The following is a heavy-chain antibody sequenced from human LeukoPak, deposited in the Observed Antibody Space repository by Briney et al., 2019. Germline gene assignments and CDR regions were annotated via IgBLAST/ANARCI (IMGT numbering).Heavy chain of an antibody. CDR1: GFTFSSYA. J-gene: IGHJ4*02. Sequence: GGSLRLSCTTSGFTFSSYAMGWVRQAPGKGLEWVSGITGSGITTYYADSVKGRFTISRDNSKNTLYLQMNSLRAEDTAVYYCARVPYSGSYPSRGYFDYWGQGTLVTVSS. D-gene: IGHD1-26*01. CDR3: ARVPYSGSYPSRGYFDY. V-gene: IGHV3-23*01. CDR2: ITGSGITT.